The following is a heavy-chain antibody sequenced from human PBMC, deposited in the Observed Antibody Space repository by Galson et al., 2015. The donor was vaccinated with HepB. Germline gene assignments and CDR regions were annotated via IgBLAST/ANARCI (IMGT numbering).Heavy chain of an antibody. V-gene: IGHV3-15*07. CDR2: IKSKTDGGTT. Sequence: SLRLSCAASGFTFSNAWMNWVRQAPGKGLEWVGRIKSKTDGGTTDYAAPVKGRFTISRDDSKNTLYLQMNSLKTEDTAVYYCTTDLSRRWELSSGQAPDYWGQGTLVTVSS. J-gene: IGHJ4*02. D-gene: IGHD1-26*01. CDR3: TTDLSRRWELSSGQAPDY. CDR1: GFTFSNAW.